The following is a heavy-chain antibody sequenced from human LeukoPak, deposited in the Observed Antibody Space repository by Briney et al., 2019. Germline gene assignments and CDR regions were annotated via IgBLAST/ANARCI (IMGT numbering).Heavy chain of an antibody. Sequence: PGGSLRLSCAASGFIFTDYDLHWVRQPPGKGLEWVSAFGIAGDTYYADSVKGRFTISRDVAKNSLYLQMNNLRAGDTAVYYCVRTNGGTYYDYWGQGTLVTVSS. CDR3: VRTNGGTYYDY. CDR2: FGIAGDT. J-gene: IGHJ4*02. CDR1: GFIFTDYD. D-gene: IGHD1-26*01. V-gene: IGHV3-13*01.